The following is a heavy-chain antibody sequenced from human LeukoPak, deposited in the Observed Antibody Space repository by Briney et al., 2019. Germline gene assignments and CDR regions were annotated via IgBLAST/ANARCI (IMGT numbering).Heavy chain of an antibody. Sequence: SETLSLTYTVSGYSISSSYYWSWIRQPAGKGLEWIGRIYTSGSTNYNPSLKSRVTMSVDTSKNQFSLKLSSETAADTAVYYCARYGGVAPYPWGHGTLVTVSS. J-gene: IGHJ5*02. D-gene: IGHD2-2*01. CDR3: ARYGGVAPYP. CDR1: GYSISSSYY. V-gene: IGHV4-4*07. CDR2: IYTSGST.